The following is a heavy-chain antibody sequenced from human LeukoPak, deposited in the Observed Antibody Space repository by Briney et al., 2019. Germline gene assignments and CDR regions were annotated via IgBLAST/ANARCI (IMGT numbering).Heavy chain of an antibody. J-gene: IGHJ4*02. CDR3: ARRGGLSSGRGFDH. V-gene: IGHV3-21*01. CDR2: ISSSSSYI. Sequence: GSLRLSCVASGFDFNYYDMNWVRQAPGKGLEWASSISSSSSYIYFADATKGRFTISRDNANSSVFLQMNSLRPEDTAVYYCARRGGLSSGRGFDHWGQGTLVTVSS. CDR1: GFDFNYYD. D-gene: IGHD3-16*01.